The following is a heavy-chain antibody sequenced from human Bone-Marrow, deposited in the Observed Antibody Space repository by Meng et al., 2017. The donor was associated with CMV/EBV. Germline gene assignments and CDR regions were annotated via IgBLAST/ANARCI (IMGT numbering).Heavy chain of an antibody. Sequence: HVLRVQAGAEVKKPGASVKVSCKASGYTFTSYDINSVRQAAGQGLEWMGWMNPNSGNTDYAQKFQGRVTMTRNISKSTAYMDLSSLRSEDTAAYYCATGVADFEYWGQGTLVTVSS. CDR1: GYTFTSYD. J-gene: IGHJ4*02. CDR3: ATGVADFEY. CDR2: MNPNSGNT. V-gene: IGHV1-8*01. D-gene: IGHD6-19*01.